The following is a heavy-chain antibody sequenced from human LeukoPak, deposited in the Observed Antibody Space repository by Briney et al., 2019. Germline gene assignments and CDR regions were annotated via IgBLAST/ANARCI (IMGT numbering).Heavy chain of an antibody. D-gene: IGHD1-26*01. V-gene: IGHV3-74*01. CDR1: GFPFSSYW. Sequence: QSGGCLRLSCAASGFPFSSYWVHWVRQAPGKGLVWVSRIHIDGSNTNYADSVKGRFTISRDNAKNTLYLQMDSLRAEDTAVYYCARSLGGAYDYWGQGTLVTVSS. J-gene: IGHJ4*02. CDR2: IHIDGSNT. CDR3: ARSLGGAYDY.